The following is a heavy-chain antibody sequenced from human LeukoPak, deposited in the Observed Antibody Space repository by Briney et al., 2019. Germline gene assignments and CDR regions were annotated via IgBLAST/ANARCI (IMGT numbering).Heavy chain of an antibody. J-gene: IGHJ4*02. CDR1: GFTFRSYG. CDR2: IWSDGSNT. CDR3: ARTYNIRYFDI. D-gene: IGHD1-1*01. Sequence: TGGSLRLSCAASGFTFRSYGMHWVRQAPGKGLEWVAVIWSDGSNTYYADSVKGRFTISRDNSENTMYLQMNSLRAEDTAVYYCARTYNIRYFDIWGPGTLVTVSS. V-gene: IGHV3-33*01.